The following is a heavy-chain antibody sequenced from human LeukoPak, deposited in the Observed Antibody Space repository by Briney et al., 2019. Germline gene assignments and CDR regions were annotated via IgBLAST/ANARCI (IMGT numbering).Heavy chain of an antibody. CDR2: ISGSGGST. J-gene: IGHJ4*02. CDR3: AKEADTIIVLKRYLDY. D-gene: IGHD3-22*01. CDR1: GFTFSSYA. Sequence: GGSLRLSCAASGFTFSSYAMSWARQAPGKGLEWVSAISGSGGSTYYADSVKGRFTISRDNSKNTLYLQMNSLRAEDTAVYYCAKEADTIIVLKRYLDYWGQGTLVTVSS. V-gene: IGHV3-23*01.